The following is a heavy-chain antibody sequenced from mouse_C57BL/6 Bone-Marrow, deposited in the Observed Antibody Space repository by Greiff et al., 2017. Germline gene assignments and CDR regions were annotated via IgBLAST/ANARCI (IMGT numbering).Heavy chain of an antibody. CDR1: GYTFTDYY. CDR3: AVLYYFDY. J-gene: IGHJ2*01. V-gene: IGHV1-26*01. CDR2: INPNNGGT. Sequence: EVQLQQSGPELVKPGASVKISCKASGYTFTDYYMNWVKQSHGKSLEWIGDINPNNGGTSYNQKFKGKATLTVDKSSSTAYMELRSLTSEDSAVYYCAVLYYFDYWGQGTTLTVSS.